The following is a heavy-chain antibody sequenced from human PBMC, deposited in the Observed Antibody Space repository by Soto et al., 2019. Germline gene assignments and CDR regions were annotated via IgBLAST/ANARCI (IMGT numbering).Heavy chain of an antibody. V-gene: IGHV3-30-3*01. D-gene: IGHD2-15*01. J-gene: IGHJ6*02. CDR1: GFTFSSYW. Sequence: GGSLRLSCAASGFTFSSYWMSWVRQAPGKGFEWVAVISYDGNNKYYADSVRGRSTISRDNSKNTLYLEMNGLRPDDTSVYYCARGMGGRVYYYYFGMDVWGPGTTVTVSS. CDR2: ISYDGNNK. CDR3: ARGMGGRVYYYYFGMDV.